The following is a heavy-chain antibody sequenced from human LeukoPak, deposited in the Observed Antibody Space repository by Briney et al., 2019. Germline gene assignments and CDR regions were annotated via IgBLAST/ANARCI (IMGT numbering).Heavy chain of an antibody. CDR3: ARGRQWSRAAGFDY. V-gene: IGHV4-34*01. CDR1: GGSFSGYY. CDR2: INHSGST. D-gene: IGHD6-19*01. J-gene: IGHJ4*02. Sequence: SETLSLTCAVYGGSFSGYYWSWIRHPPGKGLEWIGEINHSGSTNYNPSLKSRVTISVDTSKNQFSLKLSSVTAADTAVYYCARGRQWSRAAGFDYWGQGTLVTVSS.